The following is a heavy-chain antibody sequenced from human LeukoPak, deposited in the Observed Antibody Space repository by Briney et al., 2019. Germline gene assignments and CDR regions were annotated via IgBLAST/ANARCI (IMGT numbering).Heavy chain of an antibody. Sequence: ASVKVSCKASGNTFTSYGVSWVRQAPGQGLEWMGWISAYNGNTNYAQKFQGRVTMTTDTSTSTAYMELRSLRSDDTAVYYCARNPNYDYGMDVWGQGTTVTVSS. J-gene: IGHJ6*02. CDR2: ISAYNGNT. D-gene: IGHD2-8*01. CDR3: ARNPNYDYGMDV. CDR1: GNTFTSYG. V-gene: IGHV1-18*01.